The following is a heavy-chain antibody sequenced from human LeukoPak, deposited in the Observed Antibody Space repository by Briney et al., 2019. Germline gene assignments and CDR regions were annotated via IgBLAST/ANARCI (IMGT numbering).Heavy chain of an antibody. Sequence: KASETLSLTCAVSGYSISSGYYWGWIRQPPGKGLEWIGSIYHSGSTYYSPSLKSRVTISVDTSKNQFSLKLSSVTAADTAMYYCARDYDATKDYYYYYMDVWGKGTTVTVSS. CDR1: GYSISSGYY. CDR2: IYHSGST. CDR3: ARDYDATKDYYYYYMDV. D-gene: IGHD1-26*01. V-gene: IGHV4-38-2*02. J-gene: IGHJ6*03.